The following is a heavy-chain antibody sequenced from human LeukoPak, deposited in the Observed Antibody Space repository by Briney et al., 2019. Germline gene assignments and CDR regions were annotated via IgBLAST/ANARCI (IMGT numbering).Heavy chain of an antibody. J-gene: IGHJ5*02. CDR2: IIPIFGTA. CDR1: GGTFSSYA. Sequence: SVKVSCKASGGTFSSYAISWVRQAPGQGLEWMGGIIPIFGTANYAQKFQGRVTITTDESTSTAYMELSSLRSEDTAVYYCARGRFYYGSGSYSRSYNWFDPWGQGTLVTVSS. D-gene: IGHD3-10*01. CDR3: ARGRFYYGSGSYSRSYNWFDP. V-gene: IGHV1-69*05.